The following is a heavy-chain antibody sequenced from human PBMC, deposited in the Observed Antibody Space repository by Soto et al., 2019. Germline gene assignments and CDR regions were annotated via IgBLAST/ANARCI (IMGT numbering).Heavy chain of an antibody. J-gene: IGHJ3*02. D-gene: IGHD3-22*01. V-gene: IGHV1-24*01. Sequence: SXKVSFRVSGYTXTELSMNLVRQAPGKGLEWMGGFDPEDGETIYAQKFQGRVTMTEDTSTDTAYMELRRLRSEETAVYYCATLLYYYDTSGYKVDIWGQGTMVTVSS. CDR3: ATLLYYYDTSGYKVDI. CDR2: FDPEDGET. CDR1: GYTXTELS.